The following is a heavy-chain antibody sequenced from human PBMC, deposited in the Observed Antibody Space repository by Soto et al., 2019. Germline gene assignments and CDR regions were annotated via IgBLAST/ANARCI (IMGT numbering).Heavy chain of an antibody. CDR2: IYPDDSDT. CDR3: ARHHRVTRYSSSVGPYYNVDV. Sequence: GESLKLSCKGSGYSFTSYWIGWVRQMPGKGLEWMGIIYPDDSDTRYSPSFQGQVTISADKSISTAYLQWSSLRASDTAMYYCARHHRVTRYSSSVGPYYNVDVWGQGTTVTVSS. J-gene: IGHJ6*02. D-gene: IGHD6-6*01. V-gene: IGHV5-51*01. CDR1: GYSFTSYW.